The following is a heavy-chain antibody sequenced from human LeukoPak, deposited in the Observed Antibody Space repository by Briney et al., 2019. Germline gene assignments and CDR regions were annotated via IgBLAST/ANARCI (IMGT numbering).Heavy chain of an antibody. V-gene: IGHV1-69*13. CDR2: IIPIFGTA. D-gene: IGHD3-22*01. J-gene: IGHJ4*02. CDR1: GYTFSSYA. CDR3: ARQWDYYDSSGYYDY. Sequence: ASVKVSCKASGYTFSSYAISWVRQAPGQGLEWMGGIIPIFGTANYAQKFQGRVTITADESTSTAYMELSSLRSEDTAVYYCARQWDYYDSSGYYDYWGQGTLVTVSS.